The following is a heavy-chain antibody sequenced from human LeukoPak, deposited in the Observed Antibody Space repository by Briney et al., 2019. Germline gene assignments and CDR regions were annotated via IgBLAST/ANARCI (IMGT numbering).Heavy chain of an antibody. CDR2: INHSGST. D-gene: IGHD5-12*01. J-gene: IGHJ5*02. V-gene: IGHV4-34*01. CDR3: ARGRRVATPGTWFDP. Sequence: SETLSLTCAVYGGSFSGYYWSWIRQPPGKGLEWIGEINHSGSTNYNPSLKSRVTISVDTSKNQFFLKLSSVTAADTAVYYCARGRRVATPGTWFDPWGQGTLVTVSS. CDR1: GGSFSGYY.